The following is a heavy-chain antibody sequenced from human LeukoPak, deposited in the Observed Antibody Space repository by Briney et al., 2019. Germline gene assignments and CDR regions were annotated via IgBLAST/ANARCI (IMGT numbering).Heavy chain of an antibody. CDR1: GGSIISSNW. J-gene: IGHJ6*04. D-gene: IGHD2-21*02. CDR3: APSSRYCGGDCYSWYYGMDV. V-gene: IGHV4-4*02. Sequence: SETLSLTCAVSGGSIISSNWWSWVRQPPGKGLEWIGEIYHSGSTNYNPSLKSRVTISVDKSKNQFSLKLSSVTAADTAVYYCAPSSRYCGGDCYSWYYGMDVWGKGTTVTVSS. CDR2: IYHSGST.